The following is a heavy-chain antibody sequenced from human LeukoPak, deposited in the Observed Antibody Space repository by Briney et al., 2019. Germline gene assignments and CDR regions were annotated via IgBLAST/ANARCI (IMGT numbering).Heavy chain of an antibody. Sequence: ASVKVSCKVSGYTLTELSMHWVRQAPGEGLEWMGGFDPEDGETIYARKFQGRVTMTEDTSTDTAYMELSSLRSEDTAVYYCATDRRGLGATDYWGQGTLVTVSS. CDR3: ATDRRGLGATDY. D-gene: IGHD1-26*01. J-gene: IGHJ4*02. CDR1: GYTLTELS. V-gene: IGHV1-24*01. CDR2: FDPEDGET.